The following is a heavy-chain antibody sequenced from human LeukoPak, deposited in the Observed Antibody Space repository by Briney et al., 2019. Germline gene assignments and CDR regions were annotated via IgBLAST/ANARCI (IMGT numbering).Heavy chain of an antibody. V-gene: IGHV1-8*03. CDR2: MNPNSGNT. CDR1: GYTFTSYD. Sequence: ASVKVSCKASGYTFTSYDINWVRQATGQGLEWMGWMNPNSGNTGYAQKFQGRVTITRNTSISTAYMELSSLRSEDTAVYYCARGPSFGVFRVVGYYYMDVWGKGTTVTVSS. J-gene: IGHJ6*03. CDR3: ARGPSFGVFRVVGYYYMDV. D-gene: IGHD3-3*01.